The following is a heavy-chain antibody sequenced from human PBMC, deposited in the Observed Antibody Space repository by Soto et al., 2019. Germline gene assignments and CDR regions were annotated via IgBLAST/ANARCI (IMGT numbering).Heavy chain of an antibody. V-gene: IGHV3-11*01. Sequence: GGSLRLSCAASGFTFSDYNMSWIRQAPGKGLEWVSYISSSGSTIYYADSVKGRFTISRDNAKNSLYLQMNSLRAEDTAVYYCARESITIFGVVIGLDYWGQGTLVTVSS. CDR3: ARESITIFGVVIGLDY. D-gene: IGHD3-3*01. CDR2: ISSSGSTI. J-gene: IGHJ4*02. CDR1: GFTFSDYN.